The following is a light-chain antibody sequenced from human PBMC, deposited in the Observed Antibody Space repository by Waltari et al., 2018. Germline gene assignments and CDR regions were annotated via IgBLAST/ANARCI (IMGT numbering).Light chain of an antibody. CDR3: MQALQLPKT. CDR2: LAS. Sequence: EIVMTQSPLSLPVTPGQPASFSCRSSQSLQHANGARYLDWYLQRPGQSPQLLIYLASSRASGVPDRFSGSGSGTHFTLTISRVEAEDIGIYYCMQALQLPKTFGQGTKVEFK. J-gene: IGKJ1*01. V-gene: IGKV2-28*01. CDR1: QSLQHANGARY.